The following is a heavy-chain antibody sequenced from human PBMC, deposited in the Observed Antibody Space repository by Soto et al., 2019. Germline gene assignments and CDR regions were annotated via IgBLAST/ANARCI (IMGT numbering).Heavy chain of an antibody. D-gene: IGHD3-10*01. CDR3: VRGGPGSRGDY. CDR2: ITPILGTP. CDR1: GGAFSNFA. Sequence: QVQLVQSGAEMKKPGSSVKVSCKTSGGAFSNFAVSWVRQAPGQGLEWVGGITPILGTPSYAQKFQGRVTITADVSTTSAYMEITSLTSEDTALYYCVRGGPGSRGDYWGQGTLVTVSS. V-gene: IGHV1-69*01. J-gene: IGHJ4*02.